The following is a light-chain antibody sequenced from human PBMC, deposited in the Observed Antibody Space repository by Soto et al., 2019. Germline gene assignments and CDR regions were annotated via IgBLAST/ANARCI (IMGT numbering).Light chain of an antibody. Sequence: EIVLTQSPATLSVSPGERVTLSCRASQSVDINLAWYQQKPGQAPRLLIYGASTRATDMSGTFSGRGSGTEFTLTINNLRPEDFAVYYCHQRQSWPRTFGQGTKVDIK. CDR1: QSVDIN. CDR2: GAS. J-gene: IGKJ1*01. V-gene: IGKV3-15*01. CDR3: HQRQSWPRT.